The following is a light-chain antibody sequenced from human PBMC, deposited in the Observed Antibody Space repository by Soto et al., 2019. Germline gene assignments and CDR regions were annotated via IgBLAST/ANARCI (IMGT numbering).Light chain of an antibody. J-gene: IGKJ1*01. CDR3: QKYGRSPFRT. V-gene: IGKV3-20*01. CDR2: GAS. Sequence: EVVLTQSPGTLSLSPGERATLSCRASQSVSSSYLAWYQQKPGQAPGLLIYGASSRATGIPDRFSGSGSGTDFTLTISRLEPEDFPVYYCQKYGRSPFRTFGQGTKVDIK. CDR1: QSVSSSY.